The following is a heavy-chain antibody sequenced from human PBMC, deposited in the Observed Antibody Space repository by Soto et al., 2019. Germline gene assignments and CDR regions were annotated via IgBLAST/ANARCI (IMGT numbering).Heavy chain of an antibody. CDR2: INAGNGNK. D-gene: IGHD3-10*01. CDR1: GYTFTIYA. Sequence: SSVKGSCKTSGYTFTIYAMHWVLHDPGQRLEWMGWINAGNGNKKYSQKFQGRVTINRDTSARTAYMKLSSLRSEDTAVYYCARSPPEWFGELLSPWGQGTLVTVSS. CDR3: ARSPPEWFGELLSP. V-gene: IGHV1-3*01. J-gene: IGHJ5*02.